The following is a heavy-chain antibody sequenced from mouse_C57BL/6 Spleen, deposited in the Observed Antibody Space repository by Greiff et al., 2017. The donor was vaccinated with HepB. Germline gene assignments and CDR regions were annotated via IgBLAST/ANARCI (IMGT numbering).Heavy chain of an antibody. CDR3: ARWGDYDAMDY. V-gene: IGHV1-42*01. Sequence: VQLQQSGPELVKPGASVKISCKASGYSFTGYYMNWVKQSPEKSLEWIGEINPSTGGTTYNQKFKAKATLTVDKSSSTAYMQLKSLTSEDSAFYYCARWGDYDAMDYWGQGTSVTVSS. J-gene: IGHJ4*01. CDR1: GYSFTGYY. CDR2: INPSTGGT.